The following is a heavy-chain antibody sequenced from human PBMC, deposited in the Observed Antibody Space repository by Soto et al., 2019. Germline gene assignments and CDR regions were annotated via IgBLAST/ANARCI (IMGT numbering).Heavy chain of an antibody. J-gene: IGHJ4*02. CDR3: ARHSLFVGYSNYKSDSDLCPYY. CDR1: GYSFTSYW. V-gene: IGHV5-51*01. Sequence: EVQLVQSGAEVKKPGESLKISCKGSGYSFTSYWIGWVRQMPGKGLEWMGVIYPGDSDTRYSPSFQGQVTISADKSISTAYLQWSSLKASDTAMYYCARHSLFVGYSNYKSDSDLCPYYWGQGTLVTVSS. CDR2: IYPGDSDT. D-gene: IGHD4-4*01.